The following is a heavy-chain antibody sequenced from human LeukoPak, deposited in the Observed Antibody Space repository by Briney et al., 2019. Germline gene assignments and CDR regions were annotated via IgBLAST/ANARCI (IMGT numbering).Heavy chain of an antibody. CDR1: EGTFSSYA. D-gene: IGHD3-22*01. V-gene: IGHV1-69*13. Sequence: ASVKVSCKASEGTFSSYAISWVRQAPGQGLEWMGGIIPIFGTANYAQKFQGRVTITADESTSTAYMELSSLRPEDTAVYYCASGGISSGYFYWGQGTLVTVSS. J-gene: IGHJ4*02. CDR2: IIPIFGTA. CDR3: ASGGISSGYFY.